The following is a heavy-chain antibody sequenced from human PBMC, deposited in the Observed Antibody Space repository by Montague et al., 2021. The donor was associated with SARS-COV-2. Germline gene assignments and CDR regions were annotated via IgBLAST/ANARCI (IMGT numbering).Heavy chain of an antibody. J-gene: IGHJ5*02. CDR2: IYYSGST. V-gene: IGHV4-61*01. CDR3: ARDAGDWFDP. D-gene: IGHD3-10*01. CDR1: GGSVSSGSNY. Sequence: SETLSLTCTVSGGSVSSGSNYWTWIRQPPGKGLEWIGYIYYSGSTNYNPSLKSRVTISIDTSKNQFSLKLSSVTAADTAVYYCARDAGDWFDPWGQGTLVTVSS.